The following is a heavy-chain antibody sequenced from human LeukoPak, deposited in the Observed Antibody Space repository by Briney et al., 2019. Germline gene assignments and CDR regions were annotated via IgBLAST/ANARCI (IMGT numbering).Heavy chain of an antibody. CDR3: ARAEKQWLVYYYYYYMDV. Sequence: ASVKVSCKASGYTFTCYYMHWVRQAPGQGLEWMGWINPNSGGTNYAQKFQGRVTMTRDTSISTAYMELSRLRSDDTAVYYCARAEKQWLVYYYYYYMDVWGKGTTVTVSS. J-gene: IGHJ6*03. CDR2: INPNSGGT. V-gene: IGHV1-2*02. CDR1: GYTFTCYY. D-gene: IGHD6-19*01.